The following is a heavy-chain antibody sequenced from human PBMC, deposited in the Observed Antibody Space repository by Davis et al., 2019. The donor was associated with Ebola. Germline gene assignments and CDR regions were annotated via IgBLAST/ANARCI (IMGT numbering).Heavy chain of an antibody. Sequence: MPSETLSLTCAVSGAFVSSGGYSWIWIRQPPGKGLEWIGYYYYTGSTYYSPSLRSRVTISVDTSKNQLSLKLSSVTAADTAVYYCASHGGGQLVLEENWFDPWGQGTLVTVSS. V-gene: IGHV4-30-2*03. CDR1: GAFVSSGGYS. D-gene: IGHD1-7*01. CDR3: ASHGGGQLVLEENWFDP. CDR2: YYYTGST. J-gene: IGHJ5*02.